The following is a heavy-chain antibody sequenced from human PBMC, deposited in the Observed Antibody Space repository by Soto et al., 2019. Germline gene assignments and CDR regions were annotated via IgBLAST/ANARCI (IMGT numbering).Heavy chain of an antibody. Sequence: PSETLSLTCAVYGGSFSGYYWSWIRQPPGKGLEWIGEINHSGSTNYNPSLKSRVTISVDTSKNQFSLKLSSVTAADTAVYYCARGYCSSTSCYIWDNWFDPWGQGTLVT. D-gene: IGHD2-2*02. CDR1: GGSFSGYY. CDR2: INHSGST. V-gene: IGHV4-34*01. J-gene: IGHJ5*02. CDR3: ARGYCSSTSCYIWDNWFDP.